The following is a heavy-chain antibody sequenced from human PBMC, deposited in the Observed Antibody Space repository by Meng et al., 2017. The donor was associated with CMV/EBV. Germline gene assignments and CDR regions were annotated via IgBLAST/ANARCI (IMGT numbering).Heavy chain of an antibody. V-gene: IGHV1-2*02. D-gene: IGHD1-26*01. Sequence: ASVKVSCKASGYTFTGYYMHWVRQAPGQGLEWMGWINPNSGGTNYAQKFQGRVTMTRDTSISTAYMELSRLRSDDTAVYYCARGDSGSYRYYGMDVWGQGTTGTVSS. CDR2: INPNSGGT. CDR1: GYTFTGYY. CDR3: ARGDSGSYRYYGMDV. J-gene: IGHJ6*02.